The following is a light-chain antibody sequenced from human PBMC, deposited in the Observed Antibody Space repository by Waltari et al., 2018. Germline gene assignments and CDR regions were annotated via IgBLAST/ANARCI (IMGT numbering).Light chain of an antibody. Sequence: QSALTQPASVSGSPGQSITISCTGPSIDFGGYTYVSCYQQHPGKAPKLMIYEVSNRPSGVSNRFSGSKSGNTASLTISGLQAEDEANYYCSSSASGSAPVVFGGGTKLAVL. J-gene: IGLJ2*01. CDR3: SSSASGSAPVV. CDR1: SIDFGGYTY. V-gene: IGLV2-14*01. CDR2: EVS.